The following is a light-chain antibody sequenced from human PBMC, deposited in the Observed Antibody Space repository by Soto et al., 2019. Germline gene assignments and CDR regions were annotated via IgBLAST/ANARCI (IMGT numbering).Light chain of an antibody. V-gene: IGKV3D-20*02. CDR2: GAS. CDR1: QSVSSTF. J-gene: IGKJ5*01. Sequence: DIVLTQSPGTLSLSPGERATLSCRASQSVSSTFFAWYQQKPGQAPRLLMFGASNRATGIPDRFSGSGSGTDFTLTISRLEPEDFAVYYCQQRYRWPPITFGQGTRLEIK. CDR3: QQRYRWPPIT.